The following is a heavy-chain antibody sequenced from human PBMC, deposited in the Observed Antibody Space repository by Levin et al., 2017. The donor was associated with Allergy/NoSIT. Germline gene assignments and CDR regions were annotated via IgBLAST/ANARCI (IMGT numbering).Heavy chain of an antibody. D-gene: IGHD6-6*01. CDR1: GYTFITYY. CDR2: MSPSDGST. Sequence: GESLKISCQASGYTFITYYLHWVRQAPGQGLEWMGVMSPSDGSTSYAQKFQGRVTMTKDTSTSTLYMELSSLRSEDTAVYYCARDVPHNAFDIWGQGTMVTVSS. J-gene: IGHJ3*02. V-gene: IGHV1-46*01. CDR3: ARDVPHNAFDI.